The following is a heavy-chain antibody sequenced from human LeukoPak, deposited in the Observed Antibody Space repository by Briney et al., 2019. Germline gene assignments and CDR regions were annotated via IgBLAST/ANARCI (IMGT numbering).Heavy chain of an antibody. CDR3: AKDMYSSSWYYFDY. CDR1: GFTFSSYA. J-gene: IGHJ4*02. V-gene: IGHV3-23*01. D-gene: IGHD6-13*01. Sequence: PGGSLRLSCAASGFTFSSYAMSWVRQAPGKGLEWVSGISGSGGSTYYADSVKGRFTISRGNSKNTLYLQMNSLRAEDTAVYYCAKDMYSSSWYYFDYWGQGTLVTVSS. CDR2: ISGSGGST.